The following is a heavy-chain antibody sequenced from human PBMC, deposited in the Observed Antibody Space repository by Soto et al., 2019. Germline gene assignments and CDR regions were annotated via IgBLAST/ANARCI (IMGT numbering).Heavy chain of an antibody. CDR2: IYSGGST. CDR1: GFTVSSNY. CDR3: ARALLPHDAFDI. Sequence: EVQLVESGGGLVQPGGSLRLSCAASGFTVSSNYMSWSRQVPGKGLEWVSVIYSGGSTSSADPVKGRFTISRDNSKNTLYLQMNSLRAEDTAVYYCARALLPHDAFDIWGQGTMVTVSS. V-gene: IGHV3-66*01. J-gene: IGHJ3*02.